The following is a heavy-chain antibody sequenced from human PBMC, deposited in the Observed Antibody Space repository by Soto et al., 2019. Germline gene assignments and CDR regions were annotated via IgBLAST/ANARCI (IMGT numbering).Heavy chain of an antibody. CDR1: GLTVSSNH. J-gene: IGHJ4*02. Sequence: GGSLSLSCAASGLTVSSNHMSWVRQAPGKGLEWVSVIYSGGDTYYADSVKGRFTISRDNSKNTLYLQMNSLRAEDTAVYYCAKDADSSSSYYFDYWGQGTLVTVSS. V-gene: IGHV3-53*01. D-gene: IGHD6-6*01. CDR3: AKDADSSSSYYFDY. CDR2: IYSGGDT.